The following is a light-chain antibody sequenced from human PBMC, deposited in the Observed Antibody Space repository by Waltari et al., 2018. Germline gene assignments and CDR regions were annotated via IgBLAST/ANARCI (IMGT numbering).Light chain of an antibody. V-gene: IGKV3-20*01. CDR1: QSVTHFS. CDR3: QQYDGEVVT. CDR2: GTS. J-gene: IGKJ4*01. Sequence: DIELTQSPGTLSLSPGERATLSCRASQSVTHFSLTWYQQKLGQAPRLLIYGTSSRATAIPDRFSGSGSGTDFTLTISRLEPEDFAVYYCQQYDGEVVTFGGGTKVEI.